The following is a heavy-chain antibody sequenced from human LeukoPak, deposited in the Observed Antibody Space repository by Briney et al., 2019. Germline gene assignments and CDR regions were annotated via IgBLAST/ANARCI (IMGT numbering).Heavy chain of an antibody. V-gene: IGHV4-59*01. CDR2: IYYSGST. Sequence: PSETLSLTCTVSGGSISSYYWSWIRQPPGKGLEWIGYIYYSGSTNYSPSLKSRVTISVDTSKNQFSLKLSSVTAADTAVYYCARVNSGWIQYWGQGTLVTVSS. D-gene: IGHD6-19*01. CDR3: ARVNSGWIQY. J-gene: IGHJ4*02. CDR1: GGSISSYY.